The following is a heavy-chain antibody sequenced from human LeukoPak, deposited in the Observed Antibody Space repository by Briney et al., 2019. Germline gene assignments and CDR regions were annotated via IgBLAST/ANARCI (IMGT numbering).Heavy chain of an antibody. Sequence: SSETLSLTCAVSGYSISSGYYWGWIRQPPGKGLEWIGSIYHSGSTYYNPSLKSRVTISVDTSKNQFSLKLSSVTAADTAVYYCARGSYITKDAFDIWGQGTVVTVSS. CDR2: IYHSGST. D-gene: IGHD3-10*01. CDR1: GYSISSGYY. CDR3: ARGSYITKDAFDI. J-gene: IGHJ3*02. V-gene: IGHV4-38-2*01.